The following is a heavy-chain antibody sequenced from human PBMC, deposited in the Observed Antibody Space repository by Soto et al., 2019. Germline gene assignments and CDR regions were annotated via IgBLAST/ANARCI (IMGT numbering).Heavy chain of an antibody. CDR2: IKKDGSEK. V-gene: IGHV3-7*03. CDR1: GFTFGDYW. D-gene: IGHD3-3*01. CDR3: AKLGSGYYTGLYFEY. J-gene: IGHJ4*02. Sequence: EVQLVESGGALVQRGGSLRLSCAASGFTFGDYWMSWVRQAPGKGLEWVAHIKKDGSEKYYVDSVKGRFTVSRDNAEKSLFLQMNSLRAEVMAVYYCAKLGSGYYTGLYFEYWGQGTLVTVSS.